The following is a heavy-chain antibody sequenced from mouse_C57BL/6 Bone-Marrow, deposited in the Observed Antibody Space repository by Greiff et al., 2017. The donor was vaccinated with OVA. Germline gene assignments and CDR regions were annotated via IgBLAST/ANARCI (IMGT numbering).Heavy chain of an antibody. CDR2: IHPNGGST. D-gene: IGHD4-1*01. J-gene: IGHJ3*01. Sequence: QVQLQQPGAELVKPGASVKLSCKASGYTFTSYWMHWVKQRPGQGLEWIGMIHPNGGSTNYNEKFKSKATMTVDKSSSTAYMHLSSLTSEDSAVYYCARATGVAWFAYWGQGTLVTVSA. V-gene: IGHV1-64*01. CDR3: ARATGVAWFAY. CDR1: GYTFTSYW.